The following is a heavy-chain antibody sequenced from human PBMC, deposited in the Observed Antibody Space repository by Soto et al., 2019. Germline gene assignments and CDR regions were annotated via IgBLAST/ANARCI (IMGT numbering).Heavy chain of an antibody. CDR1: GGTFSSYA. CDR2: IIPIFGTA. D-gene: IGHD1-1*01. V-gene: IGHV1-69*12. CDR3: ARDPHGSPSTGTNYYYYGMDV. J-gene: IGHJ6*02. Sequence: QVQLVQSGAEVKKPGSSVKVSCKASGGTFSSYAISWVRQAPGQGLEWMGGIIPIFGTANYAQKFQGRVTITADESTSTAYMELSSLRSEDTAVYYCARDPHGSPSTGTNYYYYGMDVWGQGTTVTVSS.